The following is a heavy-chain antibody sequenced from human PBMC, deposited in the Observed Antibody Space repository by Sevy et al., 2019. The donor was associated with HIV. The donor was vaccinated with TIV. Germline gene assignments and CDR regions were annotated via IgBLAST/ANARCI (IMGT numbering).Heavy chain of an antibody. CDR3: ASLSGYYYDSSRYYNTDAFDI. J-gene: IGHJ3*02. CDR2: INPNSGGT. D-gene: IGHD3-22*01. V-gene: IGHV1-2*02. Sequence: ASVKVSCKASGYTFTDYFMHWVRQAPGQGLEWMGWINPNSGGTNYAQRFRGRVTMTRDTSISTAYMELSRLRSDDTAVYYCASLSGYYYDSSRYYNTDAFDIWGQGTMVSVSS. CDR1: GYTFTDYF.